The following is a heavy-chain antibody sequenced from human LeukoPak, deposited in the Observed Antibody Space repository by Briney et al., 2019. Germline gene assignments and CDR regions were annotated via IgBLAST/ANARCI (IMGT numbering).Heavy chain of an antibody. D-gene: IGHD6-19*01. Sequence: PGGSLRLSCAASGFTFSSHAMSWVRQAPGKGLEWVSSIGGSGKNTFYADSVKGRFTISRDNAKNSLYLQMNILRAEDTAVYYCARDRRGSSGWPPAGFDYWGQGTLVTVSS. CDR3: ARDRRGSSGWPPAGFDY. V-gene: IGHV3-21*01. CDR2: IGGSGKNT. CDR1: GFTFSSHA. J-gene: IGHJ4*02.